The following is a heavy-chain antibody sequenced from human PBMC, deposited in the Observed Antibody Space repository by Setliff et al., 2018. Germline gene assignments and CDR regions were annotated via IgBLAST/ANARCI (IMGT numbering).Heavy chain of an antibody. CDR1: GYTFTSYY. Sequence: ASVKVSCKASGYTFTSYYMHWVRQAPGQGLEWMGRINPNSGGTNYAQKFQGRVTMTRDTSISTAYMELSRLRSDDTAVYYCARSNYDILTRNWFDPWGQGTLVTVS. J-gene: IGHJ5*02. CDR2: INPNSGGT. CDR3: ARSNYDILTRNWFDP. D-gene: IGHD3-9*01. V-gene: IGHV1-2*06.